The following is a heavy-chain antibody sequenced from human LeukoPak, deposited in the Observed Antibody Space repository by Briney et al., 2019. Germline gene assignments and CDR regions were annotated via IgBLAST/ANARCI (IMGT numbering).Heavy chain of an antibody. CDR3: ASRYFYGSTRRDI. CDR2: IWHSGST. CDR1: GRSISSYNW. Sequence: SGTLSLTCAVSGRSISSYNWWSGGRPPPGKGLEWIGEIWHSGSTNYNPSLGRRDTIPGDNPKNQFSLKLNSVTAPDTGVYFCASRYFYGSTRRDIWGQGTMVTVSS. J-gene: IGHJ3*02. D-gene: IGHD3-10*01. V-gene: IGHV4-4*02.